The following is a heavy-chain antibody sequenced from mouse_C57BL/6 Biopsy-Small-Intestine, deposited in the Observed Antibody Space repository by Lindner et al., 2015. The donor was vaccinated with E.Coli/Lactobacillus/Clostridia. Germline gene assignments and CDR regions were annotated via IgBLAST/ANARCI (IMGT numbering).Heavy chain of an antibody. D-gene: IGHD2-14*01. CDR3: ARGAYYRYEGYAMDY. Sequence: VQLQESGPELVKPGASVKISCKASGYTFTDYNMDWVKQSHGKSLEWIGYIYPNNGSTGYNQKFKSKATLTVDKSSSTAYMELHSLTSEDSAVYYCARGAYYRYEGYAMDYWGQGTSVTVSS. CDR1: GYTFTDYN. CDR2: IYPNNGST. V-gene: IGHV1-34*02. J-gene: IGHJ4*01.